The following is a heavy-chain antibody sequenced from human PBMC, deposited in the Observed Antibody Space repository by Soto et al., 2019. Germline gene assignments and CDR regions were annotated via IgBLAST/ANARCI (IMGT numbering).Heavy chain of an antibody. CDR2: IYRDGTP. CDR3: ATSIISPSPPFYGMHV. Sequence: GGSLRLSCAASGFTGSSNYMSWVRQAPGKGLEWVSVIYRDGTPYYADSVKGRFTISRDNSKNTLYLQVNSLRAEDTALYFCATSIISPSPPFYGMHVWGQGSTFAVCS. V-gene: IGHV3-53*01. D-gene: IGHD3-10*01. J-gene: IGHJ6*01. CDR1: GFTGSSNY.